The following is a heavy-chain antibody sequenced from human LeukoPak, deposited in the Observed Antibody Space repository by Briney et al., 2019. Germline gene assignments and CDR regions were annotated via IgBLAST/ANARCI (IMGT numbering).Heavy chain of an antibody. V-gene: IGHV4-34*01. D-gene: IGHD2-2*01. CDR1: GGSFSGYY. J-gene: IGHJ5*02. CDR3: ARVEKDTVVVPAARWFDP. CDR2: INHSGST. Sequence: KASETLSLTCAVYGGSFSGYYWSWIRQPPGKGLEWIGDINHSGSTNYNPSLKNLVTISVDTSKNQFSLKLSSVTAADTAVYYCARVEKDTVVVPAARWFDPWGQGTLVTVSS.